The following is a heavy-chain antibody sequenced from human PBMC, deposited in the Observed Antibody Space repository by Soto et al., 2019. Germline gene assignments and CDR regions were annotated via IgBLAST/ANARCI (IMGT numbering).Heavy chain of an antibody. J-gene: IGHJ5*02. CDR2: TYYRSKWYN. CDR1: GDSVSRNSAA. D-gene: IGHD1-7*01. V-gene: IGHV6-1*01. CDR3: ARDPGRYNWNSNWFDP. Sequence: PSQTLSLTCAISGDSVSRNSAAWNWIRQSPSRGLEWLGRTYYRSKWYNDYAVSVKSRITINPDTSKNQFSLQLNSVTPEDTAVYYCARDPGRYNWNSNWFDPWGQGTLVTVSS.